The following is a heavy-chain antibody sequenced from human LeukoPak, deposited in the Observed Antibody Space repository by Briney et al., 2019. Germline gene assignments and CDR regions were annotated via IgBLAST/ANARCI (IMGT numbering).Heavy chain of an antibody. CDR2: ISSSSTI. CDR1: GFTFSSYS. J-gene: IGHJ4*02. D-gene: IGHD4-17*01. V-gene: IGHV3-48*02. Sequence: GGSLRLSCAGSGFTFSSYSMNWVRQAPGKGLEWVSYISSSSTIYYADSVKGRFTISRDNAKNSLYLQMNSLRDGDTAVYYCARDQDYGFDYWGQGTLVTVSS. CDR3: ARDQDYGFDY.